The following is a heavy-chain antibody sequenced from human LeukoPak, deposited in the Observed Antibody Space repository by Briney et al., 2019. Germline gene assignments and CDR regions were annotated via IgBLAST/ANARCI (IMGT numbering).Heavy chain of an antibody. D-gene: IGHD2/OR15-2a*01. V-gene: IGHV2-5*01. Sequence: SGPTLVKPTQTLTLTCTFSGFSLSTTGVGVGWIRQPPGKALEWLALIYRNDDKRYRPSLKSRLTITEDTSKNQLVLTMTNMDPVDTATYYCAHGTVLFDYWGQGTLVTVSS. J-gene: IGHJ4*02. CDR3: AHGTVLFDY. CDR1: GFSLSTTGVG. CDR2: IYRNDDK.